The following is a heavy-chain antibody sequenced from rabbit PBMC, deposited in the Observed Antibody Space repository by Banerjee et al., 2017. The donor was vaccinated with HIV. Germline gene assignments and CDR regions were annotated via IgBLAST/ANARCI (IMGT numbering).Heavy chain of an antibody. J-gene: IGHJ6*01. CDR3: ARGDYYNAYAGDGYDL. CDR1: GFSFSSNYW. D-gene: IGHD4-2*01. CDR2: IDVGSSGNT. V-gene: IGHV1S45*01. Sequence: QEQLEESGGDLVKPGASLTLTCTASGFSFSSNYWICWVRQAPGKGLEWIACIDVGSSGNTYYASWAKGRFTISKTSSTTVTLQMTSLTAADTATYFCARGDYYNAYAGDGYDLWGPGTLVTVS.